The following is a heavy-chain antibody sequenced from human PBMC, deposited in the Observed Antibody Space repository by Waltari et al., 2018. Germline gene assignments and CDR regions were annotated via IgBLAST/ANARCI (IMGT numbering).Heavy chain of an antibody. CDR3: AREDAYSSGWFDAFDI. J-gene: IGHJ3*02. V-gene: IGHV1-2*02. CDR2: INPNSGGT. D-gene: IGHD6-19*01. Sequence: QVQLVQSGAEVKKPGASVKVSCKASGYTFTGYYMHWVRQAPGQGLEWMGWINPNSGGTNYAQKFQGRVTMTRDTSISTAYMELSRLRSNDTAVYYCAREDAYSSGWFDAFDIWGQGTMVTVSS. CDR1: GYTFTGYY.